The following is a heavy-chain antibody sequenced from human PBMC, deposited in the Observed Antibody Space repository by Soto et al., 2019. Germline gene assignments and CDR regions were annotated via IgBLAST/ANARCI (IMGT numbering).Heavy chain of an antibody. CDR2: IIPIFGTA. Sequence: VASVKVSCKASGGTFSSYAISWVRQAPGQGLEWMGGIIPIFGTANYAQKFQGRVTITADESTSTAYMELSSLRSEDTAVYYCSITMVRGVIIYFDYWGQGTLVTVSS. J-gene: IGHJ4*02. CDR1: GGTFSSYA. V-gene: IGHV1-69*13. D-gene: IGHD3-10*01. CDR3: SITMVRGVIIYFDY.